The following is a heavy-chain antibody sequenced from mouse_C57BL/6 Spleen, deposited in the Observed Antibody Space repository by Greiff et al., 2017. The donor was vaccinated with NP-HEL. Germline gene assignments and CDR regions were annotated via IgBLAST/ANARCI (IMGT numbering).Heavy chain of an antibody. CDR2: IGPGSGST. V-gene: IGHV1-77*01. Sequence: QVQLQQPGAELVKPGASVKLSCKASGYTFTSYWMQWVKQRPGQGLEWIGKIGPGSGSTYYNEKFKGKATLTADKSSSTAYMQLSSLTSEDSAVYFCARGDYGSSYWYFDVWGTGTTVTVSS. CDR3: ARGDYGSSYWYFDV. J-gene: IGHJ1*03. D-gene: IGHD1-1*01. CDR1: GYTFTSYW.